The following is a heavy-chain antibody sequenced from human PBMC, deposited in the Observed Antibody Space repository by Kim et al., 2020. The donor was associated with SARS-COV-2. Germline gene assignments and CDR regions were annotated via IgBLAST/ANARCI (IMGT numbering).Heavy chain of an antibody. CDR3: AKDQGYGDYTFAS. D-gene: IGHD4-17*01. J-gene: IGHJ4*02. V-gene: IGHV3-30*02. Sequence: YYADSVKDRFSISIDNFKSTLYLQMNTLRPEDTAVYYCAKDQGYGDYTFASWGQGTLVTVSS.